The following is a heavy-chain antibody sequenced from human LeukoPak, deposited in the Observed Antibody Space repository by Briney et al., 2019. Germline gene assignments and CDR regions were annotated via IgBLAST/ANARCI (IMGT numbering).Heavy chain of an antibody. D-gene: IGHD2-15*01. Sequence: ASVKVSCKASGYTLTGYYMHWVRQAPGQGLEWMGWINPNSGGTNYAQKFQGRVTMTRDTSISTAYMELSRLRSDDTAVYYCARGGRYCSGGSCYFDYWGQGTLVTVSS. CDR1: GYTLTGYY. CDR2: INPNSGGT. V-gene: IGHV1-2*02. J-gene: IGHJ4*02. CDR3: ARGGRYCSGGSCYFDY.